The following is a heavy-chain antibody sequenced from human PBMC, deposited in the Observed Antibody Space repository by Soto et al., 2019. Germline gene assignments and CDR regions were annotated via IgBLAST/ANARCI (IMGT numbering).Heavy chain of an antibody. D-gene: IGHD3-10*01. Sequence: SQTLSLTCAISGDSVSSKSAAWNWIRQAPSRGLEWRGRTYYRSKWSTDYAVSLRGRITVNPDSSKNQFSLRLTSVTPEDTAVYYCARALAGSYDYWGQGTPVTVSS. V-gene: IGHV6-1*01. CDR2: TYYRSKWST. J-gene: IGHJ4*02. CDR3: ARALAGSYDY. CDR1: GDSVSSKSAA.